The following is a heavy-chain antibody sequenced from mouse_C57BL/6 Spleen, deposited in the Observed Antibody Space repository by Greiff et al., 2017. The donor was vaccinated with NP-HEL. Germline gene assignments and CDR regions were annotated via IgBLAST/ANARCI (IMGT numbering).Heavy chain of an antibody. V-gene: IGHV5-6*01. Sequence: EVKLMESGGDLVKPGGSLKLSCAASGFTFSSYGMSWVRQTPDKRLEWVATISSGGSYTYYPDSVKGRFTISRDTARNTLYLQMSRLKSDDTDMYYCEMRCAYWGQGTLVTVSA. J-gene: IGHJ3*01. CDR1: GFTFSSYG. CDR2: ISSGGSYT. CDR3: EMRCAY.